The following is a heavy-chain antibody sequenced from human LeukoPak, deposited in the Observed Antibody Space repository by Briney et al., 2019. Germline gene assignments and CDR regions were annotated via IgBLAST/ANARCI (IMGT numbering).Heavy chain of an antibody. J-gene: IGHJ4*02. V-gene: IGHV4-30-2*01. D-gene: IGHD6-13*01. CDR2: IYQSGST. Sequence: PSETLSLTCTVSGGSISSGGYYWSWIRQPPGKGLEWIGYIYQSGSTCYTPSLESRVTISVDRSKNQFSLRLSSVTAADTAVYYCAKRVAAAGIFDYWGQGTLVTVSS. CDR3: AKRVAAAGIFDY. CDR1: GGSISSGGYY.